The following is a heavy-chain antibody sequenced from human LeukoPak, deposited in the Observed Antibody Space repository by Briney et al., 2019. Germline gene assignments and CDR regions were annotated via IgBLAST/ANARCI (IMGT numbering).Heavy chain of an antibody. D-gene: IGHD5-24*01. Sequence: SETLSLTCTVFGGSISSSSYYWGWIRQPPGKGLEWIGSIYYSGSTYYNPSLKSRVTISVDTSKNQFSLKLSSVTAADTAVYYCARVSGMATAWVDHWGQGTLVTVSS. CDR3: ARVSGMATAWVDH. V-gene: IGHV4-39*01. CDR1: GGSISSSSYY. J-gene: IGHJ4*02. CDR2: IYYSGST.